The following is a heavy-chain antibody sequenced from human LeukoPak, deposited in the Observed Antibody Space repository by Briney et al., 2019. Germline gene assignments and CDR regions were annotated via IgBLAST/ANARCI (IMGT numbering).Heavy chain of an antibody. CDR1: GGSFSGYY. D-gene: IGHD1-14*01. V-gene: IGHV4-34*01. J-gene: IGHJ6*04. Sequence: SETLSLTCAVYGGSFSGYYWSWIRQPPGKGLEWIGEINHSGSTNYNPSLKSRVTISVDTSKNQFSLKLSSVTAADTAVYYCARDSKSTTDVWGKGTTVTVSS. CDR3: ARDSKSTTDV. CDR2: INHSGST.